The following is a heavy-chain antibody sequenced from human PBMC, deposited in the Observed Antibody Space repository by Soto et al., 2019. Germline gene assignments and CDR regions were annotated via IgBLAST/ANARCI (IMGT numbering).Heavy chain of an antibody. CDR3: ARGVQQGSDY. CDR2: MSPNSGDT. CDR1: GYTFSIYD. J-gene: IGHJ4*02. V-gene: IGHV1-8*02. Sequence: GASVKVSCKASGYTFSIYDINWVRQTTGQGLEWMGWMSPNSGDTGYAQKFQGRVTMTRDTSINTAYMELSSLRFEDTAVYYCARGVQQGSDYWGQGTLVTAPQ.